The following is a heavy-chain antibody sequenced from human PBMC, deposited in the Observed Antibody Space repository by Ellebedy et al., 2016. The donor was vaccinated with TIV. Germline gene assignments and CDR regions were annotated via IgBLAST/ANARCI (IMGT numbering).Heavy chain of an antibody. Sequence: ASVKVSCKASGYTFISYAMNWVRQAPGQGLEWMGWINTNTGNPTYAQGFTGRFVFSLDTSVSTAYLQISSLRADDTAVYYCARDLEDQLVHYMDVWGKGTTVTVSS. J-gene: IGHJ6*03. V-gene: IGHV7-4-1*02. CDR3: ARDLEDQLVHYMDV. D-gene: IGHD6-13*01. CDR1: GYTFISYA. CDR2: INTNTGNP.